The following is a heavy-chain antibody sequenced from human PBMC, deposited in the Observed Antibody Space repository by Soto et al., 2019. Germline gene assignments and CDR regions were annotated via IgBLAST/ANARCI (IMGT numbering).Heavy chain of an antibody. CDR3: ARVPIRAVAGIEYYFDY. V-gene: IGHV4-34*01. CDR2: INHSGST. Sequence: PSETLSLTCAVYGGSFSGYYWSWIRQPPGKGLEWIGEINHSGSTNYNPSLKSRVTISVDTSKNQFSLKLSSVTAADTAVYYCARVPIRAVAGIEYYFDYWGQGTLVTVSS. J-gene: IGHJ4*02. D-gene: IGHD6-19*01. CDR1: GGSFSGYY.